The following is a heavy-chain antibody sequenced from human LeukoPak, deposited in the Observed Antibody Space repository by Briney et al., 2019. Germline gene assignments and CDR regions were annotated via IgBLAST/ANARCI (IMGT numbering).Heavy chain of an antibody. J-gene: IGHJ4*02. CDR1: SASISTYH. CDR3: ARGRLWTWDY. Sequence: SETLSLTCTVSSASISTYHWTWIPQPPGKGLEWIGYINYSGSTNYNPSLKSRVTISIDTSKNQFSLKLTSVTAADTAVYYCARGRLWTWDYWGQGALVTVSS. CDR2: INYSGST. D-gene: IGHD4/OR15-4a*01. V-gene: IGHV4-59*08.